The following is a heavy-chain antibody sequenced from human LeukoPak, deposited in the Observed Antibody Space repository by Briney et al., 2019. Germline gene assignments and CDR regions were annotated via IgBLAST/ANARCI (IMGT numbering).Heavy chain of an antibody. V-gene: IGHV3-53*01. J-gene: IGHJ4*02. CDR2: LYSGGSI. CDR3: ARDISDDY. Sequence: GGSLRLSCAASGFTVSSNYMSWVRQAPGKGLEWVSVLYSGGSIYYAESVKGRFTISRDNSRNTLYLQMNSLRAEDTAVYYCARDISDDYWGQGTLVTVSS. CDR1: GFTVSSNY. D-gene: IGHD1-26*01.